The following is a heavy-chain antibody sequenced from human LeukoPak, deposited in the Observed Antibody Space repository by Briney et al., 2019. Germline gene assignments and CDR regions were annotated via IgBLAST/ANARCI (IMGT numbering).Heavy chain of an antibody. CDR2: IKSKTDGGTT. D-gene: IGHD3-10*01. Sequence: GGSLRLSCAASGFTFSSYSMNWVRQAPGKGLEWVGRIKSKTDGGTTDYAAPVKGRFTISRDDSKNTLYLQMNSLKTEDTAVYYCTTGVVRGVIIHWGQGTLVTVSS. CDR1: GFTFSSYS. CDR3: TTGVVRGVIIH. V-gene: IGHV3-15*01. J-gene: IGHJ4*02.